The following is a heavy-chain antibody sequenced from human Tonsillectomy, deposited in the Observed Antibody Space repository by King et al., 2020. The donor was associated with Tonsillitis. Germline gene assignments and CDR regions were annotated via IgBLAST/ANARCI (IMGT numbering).Heavy chain of an antibody. V-gene: IGHV3-21*01. CDR1: GFTFSSYS. J-gene: IGHJ4*02. CDR2: ISSSSSYI. CDR3: ARDRTYYYDSSGYQPRYYFDY. D-gene: IGHD3-22*01. Sequence: QLVQSGGGLVKPGGSLRLSCAASGFTFSSYSMNWVRQAPGKGLEWVSSISSSSSYIYYADSVKGRFTISRDNAKNSLYLQMNSLRAEDTAVYYCARDRTYYYDSSGYQPRYYFDYWGQGTLVTVSS.